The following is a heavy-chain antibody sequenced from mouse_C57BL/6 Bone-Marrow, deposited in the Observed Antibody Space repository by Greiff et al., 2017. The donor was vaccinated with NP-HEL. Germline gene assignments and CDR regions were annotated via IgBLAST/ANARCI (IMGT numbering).Heavy chain of an antibody. CDR2: ISNLAYSI. J-gene: IGHJ4*01. Sequence: VQLVESGGGLVQPGGSLKLSCAASGFTFSDYGMAWVRQAPRKGPEWVAFISNLAYSIYYADTVTGRFTISRENAKNTLYLEMSSLRSEDTAMYYCARRYYGSSDAMDYWGQGTSVTVSS. CDR3: ARRYYGSSDAMDY. CDR1: GFTFSDYG. D-gene: IGHD1-1*01. V-gene: IGHV5-15*01.